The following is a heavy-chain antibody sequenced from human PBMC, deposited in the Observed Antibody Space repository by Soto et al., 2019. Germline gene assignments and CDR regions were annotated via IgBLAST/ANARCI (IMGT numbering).Heavy chain of an antibody. CDR1: GFTFSSYG. Sequence: QVQLVESGGGVVQPGRSLRLSCAASGFTFSSYGMHWVRQAPGKGLEWVAVISYDGSNKYYADSVKGRFTISRDNSKNTLYLQMSSLRAEDTAVYYCASNPYGDYVAPDYWGQGPLVTVSS. V-gene: IGHV3-30*03. J-gene: IGHJ4*02. CDR3: ASNPYGDYVAPDY. D-gene: IGHD4-17*01. CDR2: ISYDGSNK.